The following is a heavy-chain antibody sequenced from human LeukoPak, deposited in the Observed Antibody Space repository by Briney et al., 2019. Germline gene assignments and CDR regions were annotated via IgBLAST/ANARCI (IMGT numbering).Heavy chain of an antibody. V-gene: IGHV4-38-2*02. J-gene: IGHJ6*04. CDR1: GYSISGGYY. Sequence: SETLSLTCAVSGYSISGGYYWGWIRQPPGKGLEWIGSIYHSGSTYYNPSLKSRVTISVDTAKNQFSLKLSSVTAADTAVYCCARDRVTMVRGVSYYYGMDVWGKGTTVTVSS. CDR2: IYHSGST. CDR3: ARDRVTMVRGVSYYYGMDV. D-gene: IGHD3-10*01.